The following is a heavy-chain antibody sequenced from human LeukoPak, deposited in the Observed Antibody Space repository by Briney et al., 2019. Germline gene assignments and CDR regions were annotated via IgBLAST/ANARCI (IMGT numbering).Heavy chain of an antibody. Sequence: PGGSLRLSCAASGFTFDDYGMIWVRQAPGKWLEWVSRINWNGGDTRYADSVKGRFTISRDNAKNSLYLQMNSLRGEDTAFYYCARGGIWYPDYWGKGNLVTVSS. CDR3: ARGGIWYPDY. CDR1: GFTFDDYG. J-gene: IGHJ4*02. D-gene: IGHD2/OR15-2a*01. CDR2: INWNGGDT. V-gene: IGHV3-20*04.